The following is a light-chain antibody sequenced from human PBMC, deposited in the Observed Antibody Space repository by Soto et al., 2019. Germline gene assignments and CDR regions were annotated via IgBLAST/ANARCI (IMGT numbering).Light chain of an antibody. CDR3: QQSLTIPCT. CDR2: AAS. V-gene: IGKV1-39*01. J-gene: IGKJ2*02. Sequence: DIQMTQSPSSLSASGRDRVTITCRASQTISTHLNWYQQKPGNAPKLLIYAASTLQSGVPSRFSGSGSGTDCTLTINSLQPEDFATYYCQQSLTIPCTFGQGPKLEIK. CDR1: QTISTH.